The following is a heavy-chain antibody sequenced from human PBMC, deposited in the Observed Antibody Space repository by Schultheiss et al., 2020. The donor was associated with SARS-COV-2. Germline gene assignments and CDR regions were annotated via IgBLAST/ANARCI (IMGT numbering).Heavy chain of an antibody. V-gene: IGHV4-59*01. Sequence: SETLSLTCTVSGGSISSYYWSWIRQPPGKGLEWIVYIYYSGSTNYNPSLKSRVTISVDTSKNQFSLKLSSVTAADTAVYYCARVSDTAMGYYFDYWGQGTLVTVSS. D-gene: IGHD5-18*01. J-gene: IGHJ4*02. CDR2: IYYSGST. CDR1: GGSISSYY. CDR3: ARVSDTAMGYYFDY.